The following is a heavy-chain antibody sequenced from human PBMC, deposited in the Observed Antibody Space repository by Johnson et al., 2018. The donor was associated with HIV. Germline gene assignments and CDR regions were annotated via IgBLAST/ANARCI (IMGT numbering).Heavy chain of an antibody. CDR2: IRYDGGNK. CDR3: ARDPFTQALDAFDI. J-gene: IGHJ3*02. CDR1: GFAFSSYG. V-gene: IGHV3-30*02. Sequence: QVQLVESGGGVVQPGGSLRLSCVASGFAFSSYGMHWVRQAPGKGLEWVSFIRYDGGNKSYGDSVKGRFTISRDNSENTLYLQMNSLRPEDTAVYYCARDPFTQALDAFDIWGQGTMVTVSS.